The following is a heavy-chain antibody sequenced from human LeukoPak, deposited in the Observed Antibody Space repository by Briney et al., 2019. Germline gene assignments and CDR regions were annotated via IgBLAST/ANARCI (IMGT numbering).Heavy chain of an antibody. CDR3: TRPLSPGGSSERYYFDY. J-gene: IGHJ4*02. D-gene: IGHD1-26*01. Sequence: GGSLRLSCTASGFTFGDYAMSWFRQAPGKGLEWVGFIRSKAYGGTTEYAASVKGRFTISRDDSKSIAYLQMNSLKTEDTAVYYCTRPLSPGGSSERYYFDYWGQGTLVTVSS. CDR1: GFTFGDYA. CDR2: IRSKAYGGTT. V-gene: IGHV3-49*03.